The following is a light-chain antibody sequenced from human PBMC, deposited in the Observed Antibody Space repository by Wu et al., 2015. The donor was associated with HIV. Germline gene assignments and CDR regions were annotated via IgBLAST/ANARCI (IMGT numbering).Light chain of an antibody. Sequence: EIVLTQSPVTLSLSPGERATLSCRASQAVNGYLAWFQQKPGQAPRLLIYGVSSRATGIPHRFSGSGSGTDFTLTISTLEPEDFAVYYCQQYGNSPWTFGQGTKVEI. J-gene: IGKJ1*01. V-gene: IGKV3-20*01. CDR3: QQYGNSPWT. CDR1: QAVNGY. CDR2: GVS.